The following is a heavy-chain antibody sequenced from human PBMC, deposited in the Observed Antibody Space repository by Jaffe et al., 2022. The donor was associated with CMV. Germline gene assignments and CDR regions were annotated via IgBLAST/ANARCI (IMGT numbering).Heavy chain of an antibody. V-gene: IGHV3-48*03. Sequence: EVQLVESGGGLVQPGGSLRLSCAASGFTFSSYEMNWVRQAPGKGLEWVSYISSSGSTIYYADSVKGRFTISRDNAKNSLYLQMNSLRAEDTAVYYCASYAAQFDYWGQGTLVTVSS. D-gene: IGHD3-16*01. CDR2: ISSSGSTI. CDR3: ASYAAQFDY. CDR1: GFTFSSYE. J-gene: IGHJ4*02.